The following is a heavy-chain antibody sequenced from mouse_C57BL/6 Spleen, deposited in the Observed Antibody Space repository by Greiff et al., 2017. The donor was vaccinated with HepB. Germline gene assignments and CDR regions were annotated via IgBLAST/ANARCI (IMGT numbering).Heavy chain of an antibody. CDR1: GFSFNTYA. D-gene: IGHD2-3*01. V-gene: IGHV10-1*01. Sequence: EVQVVESGGGLVQPKGSLKLSCAASGFSFNTYAMNWVRQAPGKGLEWVARIRSKSNNYATYYADSVKDRFTISRDDSESMLYLQMNNLKTEDTAMYYCVRQKGDDGYYRAWFAYWGQGTLVTVSA. J-gene: IGHJ3*01. CDR3: VRQKGDDGYYRAWFAY. CDR2: IRSKSNNYAT.